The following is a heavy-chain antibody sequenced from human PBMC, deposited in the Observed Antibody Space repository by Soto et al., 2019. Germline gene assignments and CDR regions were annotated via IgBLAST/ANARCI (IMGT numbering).Heavy chain of an antibody. Sequence: GASVKVSCKASGYTFTRYGSSWLRQAPGQGLEWMGWISAYNGNTSYAQKLQGRVTMTTDTSTSTAYRELRSLRSDDTAVYYCARDWVEMATNYWGQGTLVTVSS. CDR3: ARDWVEMATNY. CDR1: GYTFTRYG. D-gene: IGHD5-12*01. V-gene: IGHV1-18*04. CDR2: ISAYNGNT. J-gene: IGHJ4*02.